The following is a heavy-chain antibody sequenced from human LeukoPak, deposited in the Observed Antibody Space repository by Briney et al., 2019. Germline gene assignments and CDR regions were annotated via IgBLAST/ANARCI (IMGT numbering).Heavy chain of an antibody. Sequence: GGSLRLSCAASGFTFSSYWMSWVRQAPGKGLEWVANIKQDGSEKYYVDSVKGRFTISRDNAKNSLYLQMNSLRAEDTAVYYCARLLRIKTDYGDYVGPIYFDYWGQGTLVTVSS. CDR3: ARLLRIKTDYGDYVGPIYFDY. J-gene: IGHJ4*02. CDR2: IKQDGSEK. CDR1: GFTFSSYW. D-gene: IGHD4-17*01. V-gene: IGHV3-7*01.